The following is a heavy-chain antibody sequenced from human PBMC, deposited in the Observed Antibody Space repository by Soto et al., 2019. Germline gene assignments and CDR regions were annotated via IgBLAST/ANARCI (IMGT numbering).Heavy chain of an antibody. CDR2: IKQDGREN. V-gene: IGHV3-7*01. Sequence: PGGPLRLSCAASGFTFSNYWMSWFRQAPGEGLEWVANIKQDGRENYYVDSVKGRFTNSRDNTKNSFYLQMNSLRAEDTAVYYCARDHINGWKFDYWGRGPLVPVSS. D-gene: IGHD6-19*01. J-gene: IGHJ4*02. CDR3: ARDHINGWKFDY. CDR1: GFTFSNYW.